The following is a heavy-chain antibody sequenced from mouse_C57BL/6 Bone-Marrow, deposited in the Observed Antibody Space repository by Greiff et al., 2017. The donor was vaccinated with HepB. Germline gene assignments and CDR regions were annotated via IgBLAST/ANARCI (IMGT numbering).Heavy chain of an antibody. Sequence: QVQLKQSGPELVKPGASVKISCKASGYAFSSSWMNWVKQRPGKGLEWIGRIYPGDGDTNYNGKFKGKATLTADKSSSTAYMQLSSLTSEDSAVYFCARSDDYGYWYFDVWGTGTTVTVSS. D-gene: IGHD2-4*01. CDR1: GYAFSSSW. CDR3: ARSDDYGYWYFDV. J-gene: IGHJ1*03. V-gene: IGHV1-82*01. CDR2: IYPGDGDT.